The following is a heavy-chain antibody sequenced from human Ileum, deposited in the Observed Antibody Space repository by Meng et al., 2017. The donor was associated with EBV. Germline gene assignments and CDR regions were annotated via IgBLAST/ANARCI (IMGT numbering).Heavy chain of an antibody. CDR1: GCSISSYY. V-gene: IGHV4-59*08. Sequence: AQRQRPGQGRVKPSGAPSLPCTFSGCSISSYYWSWIRQPPGKGLEWIGYIYYSGSTNYNPSLKGRVTISVDTSKNQFSLNLSSVTAADTAVYYCARGGWSLDYWGQGTLVTVSS. CDR3: ARGGWSLDY. CDR2: IYYSGST. J-gene: IGHJ4*02. D-gene: IGHD2-15*01.